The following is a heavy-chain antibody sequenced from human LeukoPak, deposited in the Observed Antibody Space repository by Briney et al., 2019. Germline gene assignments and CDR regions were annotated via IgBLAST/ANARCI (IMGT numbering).Heavy chain of an antibody. CDR1: GGSFSGYY. J-gene: IGHJ6*02. D-gene: IGHD2-21*02. CDR3: ARGPRYNIVVVTAIRNYYYGMDV. V-gene: IGHV4-34*01. Sequence: PSETLSLTCAVYGGSFSGYYWSWIRQPPGKGLEWIGEINHSGSTNYNPSLKSRVTISVDTSKNQFSLKLSSVTAADTAVYYCARGPRYNIVVVTAIRNYYYGMDVWGQGTTVTVSS. CDR2: INHSGST.